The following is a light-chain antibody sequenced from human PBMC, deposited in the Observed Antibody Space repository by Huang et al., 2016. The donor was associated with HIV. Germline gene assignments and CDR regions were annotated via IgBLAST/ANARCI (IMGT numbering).Light chain of an antibody. V-gene: IGKV3-11*01. CDR2: DAS. CDR1: QSVRGY. J-gene: IGKJ4*01. CDR3: QQRSIWPLT. Sequence: EIVLTQSPATLSLSPGERATLSCRASQSVRGYLAWDQQKPGQAPKFLLYDASRRATGIPARFSGSGSGTDFTLTSSSLEPEDFAVYYCQQRSIWPLTVDGGTKVEIK.